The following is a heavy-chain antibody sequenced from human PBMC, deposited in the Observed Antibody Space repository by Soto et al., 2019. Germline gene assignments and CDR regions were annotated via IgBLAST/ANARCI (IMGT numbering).Heavy chain of an antibody. CDR1: SGSISSSNW. CDR2: IYHSGST. D-gene: IGHD1-1*01. CDR3: ARAHWNGDWGWFDP. J-gene: IGHJ5*02. V-gene: IGHV4-4*02. Sequence: QVQLQESGPGLVKPSGTLSLTCAVSSGSISSSNWWSWVRQPPGKGLEWIGEIYHSGSTNYNPSLKSQVTISVDKSKNQFSLKLSSVNAADTAVYYCARAHWNGDWGWFDPWGQGTLVTVSS.